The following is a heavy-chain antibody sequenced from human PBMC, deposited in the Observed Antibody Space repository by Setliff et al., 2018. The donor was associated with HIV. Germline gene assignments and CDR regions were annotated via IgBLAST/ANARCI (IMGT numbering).Heavy chain of an antibody. D-gene: IGHD1-26*01. J-gene: IGHJ3*02. V-gene: IGHV4-39*01. CDR2: FSYNGRT. CDR3: ARLFQWMSYSFDI. Sequence: SETLSLTCSVSGGSISRSFYYWGWLRQPPGKGLEWIGSFSYNGRTYYIPSLKSRVTISIDTSKKQFSLKLSSVTAADTGVYFCARLFQWMSYSFDIWGQGKVVTVS. CDR1: GGSISRSFYY.